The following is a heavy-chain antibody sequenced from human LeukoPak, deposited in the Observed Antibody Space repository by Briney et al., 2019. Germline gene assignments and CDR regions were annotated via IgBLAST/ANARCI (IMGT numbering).Heavy chain of an antibody. V-gene: IGHV4-34*01. CDR3: ARPSGYSYGYGWFDP. D-gene: IGHD5-18*01. J-gene: IGHJ5*02. CDR2: INHSGST. Sequence: SETLSLTCAVYGGSFSGYYWSWIRQPPGKGLEWIGEINHSGSTNYNPSLKSRVTISVDTSKNQFSLKLSSVTAADTAVYYCARPSGYSYGYGWFDPWGQGTLVTVSS. CDR1: GGSFSGYY.